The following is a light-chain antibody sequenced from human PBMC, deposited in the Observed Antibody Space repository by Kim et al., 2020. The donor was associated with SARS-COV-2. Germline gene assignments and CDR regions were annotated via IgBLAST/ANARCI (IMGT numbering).Light chain of an antibody. V-gene: IGKV3-20*01. CDR3: KQYPTSTET. CDR1: QSVSSNF. J-gene: IGKJ1*01. CDR2: SAS. Sequence: ENVLTQSPGTLSLSPGERATLSCRASQSVSSNFLAWYQQKAGQAPRLVIYSASSRASGFPDRFSGSGSGTDFTLTISTLEPEDFAVYYCKQYPTSTETFGKGTKVDIK.